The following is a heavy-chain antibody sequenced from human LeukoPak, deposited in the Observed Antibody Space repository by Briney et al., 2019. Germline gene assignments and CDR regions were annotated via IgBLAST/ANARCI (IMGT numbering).Heavy chain of an antibody. CDR3: ARGRGFPDV. CDR1: GGSISGYY. D-gene: IGHD2-15*01. V-gene: IGHV4-59*01. J-gene: IGHJ2*01. CDR2: VHYSGST. Sequence: SETVSLTCTVSGGSISGYYYYWIRQPPGKGLEWIGYVHYSGSTNCNASLKSRLTISIDKSKNQFSLKLSSVTAADTAVYFCARGRGFPDVWGRGTLVTVSS.